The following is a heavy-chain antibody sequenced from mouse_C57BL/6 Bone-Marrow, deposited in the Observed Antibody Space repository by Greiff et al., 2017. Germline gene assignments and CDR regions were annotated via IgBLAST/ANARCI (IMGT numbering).Heavy chain of an antibody. CDR2: IYPRSGNT. CDR1: GYTFTSYG. Sequence: QVQLKESGAELARPGASVKLSCKASGYTFTSYGISWVKQRTGQGLEWIGEIYPRSGNTSYNEQFKGKATLTADKSSSTAYMELRSLTSEDSAVYFCARRLRRWYYVDYWGQGTTLTVSS. CDR3: ARRLRRWYYVDY. D-gene: IGHD1-2*01. V-gene: IGHV1-81*01. J-gene: IGHJ2*01.